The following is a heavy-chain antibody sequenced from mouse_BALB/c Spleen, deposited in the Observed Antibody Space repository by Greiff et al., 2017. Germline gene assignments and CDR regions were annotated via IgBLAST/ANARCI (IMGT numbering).Heavy chain of an antibody. V-gene: IGHV5-6-4*01. CDR2: ISSGGSYT. CDR1: GFTFSSYT. J-gene: IGHJ3*01. Sequence: EVQRVESGGGLVKPGGSLKLSCAASGFTFSSYTMSWVRQTPEKRLEWVATISSGGSYTYYPDSVKGRFTISRDNAKNTLYLQMSSLKSEDTAMYYCTREGDYYGSSAFAYWGQGTLVTVSA. D-gene: IGHD1-1*01. CDR3: TREGDYYGSSAFAY.